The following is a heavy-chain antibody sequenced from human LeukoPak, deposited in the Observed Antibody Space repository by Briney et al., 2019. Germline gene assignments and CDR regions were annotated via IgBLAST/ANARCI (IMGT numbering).Heavy chain of an antibody. Sequence: SETLSLTCTVSGGSISSYYWSWIRQPPGKGLEWIGYIYYSGSTNYNPSLKSRVTISVDTSKNQFSLKLSSVTAADTAVYYCAREGGYDSSGFQLGNWFDPLGQGTLVTVSS. D-gene: IGHD3-22*01. CDR1: GGSISSYY. V-gene: IGHV4-59*12. CDR2: IYYSGST. J-gene: IGHJ5*02. CDR3: AREGGYDSSGFQLGNWFDP.